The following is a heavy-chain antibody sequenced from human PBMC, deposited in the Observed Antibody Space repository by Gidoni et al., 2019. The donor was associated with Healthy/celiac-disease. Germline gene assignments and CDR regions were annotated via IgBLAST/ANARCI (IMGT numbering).Heavy chain of an antibody. Sequence: QMQLQASGPGLVKPSETVSLSCNVAVGPISSSRYYWGGIRQPPGKGLEWIGSIYYSGSTYYNPSLKSRVTISVDTSKNQFSLKLSSVTAADTAVYYCAGPAAMDWFDPWGQGTLVTVSS. J-gene: IGHJ5*02. CDR2: IYYSGST. CDR1: VGPISSSRYY. D-gene: IGHD2-2*01. V-gene: IGHV4-39*01. CDR3: AGPAAMDWFDP.